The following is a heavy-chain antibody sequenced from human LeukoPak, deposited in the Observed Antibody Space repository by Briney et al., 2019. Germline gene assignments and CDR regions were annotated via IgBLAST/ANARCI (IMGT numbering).Heavy chain of an antibody. CDR1: GGSISSGSYY. D-gene: IGHD5-24*01. CDR3: TREGAYEMPDAFDI. V-gene: IGHV4-61*02. CDR2: IYTSGST. Sequence: SQTLSLTCTVSGGSISSGSYYWSWIRQPAGKGLEWIGRIYTSGSTNYKPSLKSRVTISVDTSKNQFSLKLSSVTAADTAVYYCTREGAYEMPDAFDIWGQGTMVTVSS. J-gene: IGHJ3*02.